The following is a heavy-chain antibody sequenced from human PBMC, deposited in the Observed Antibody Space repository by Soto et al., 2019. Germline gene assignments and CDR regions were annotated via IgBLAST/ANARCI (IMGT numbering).Heavy chain of an antibody. CDR2: ISGSGGST. J-gene: IGHJ4*02. CDR3: ARDYALVVSGQWKHQFDS. CDR1: GFTFSSYA. D-gene: IGHD3-16*01. Sequence: GGSLRLSCAASGFTFSSYAMSWVRQAPGKGLEWVSTISGSGGSTYYADSVKGRLTISRDNSKNTLYLQMNSLTAEDTAVYYCARDYALVVSGQWKHQFDSWGQGTLVTV. V-gene: IGHV3-23*01.